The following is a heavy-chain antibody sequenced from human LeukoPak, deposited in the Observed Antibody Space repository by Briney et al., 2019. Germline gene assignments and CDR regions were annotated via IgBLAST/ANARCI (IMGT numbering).Heavy chain of an antibody. CDR2: IIPIFGTA. V-gene: IGHV1-69*13. J-gene: IGHJ6*02. CDR1: GGTFSSYA. Sequence: ASVKVPCKASGGTFSSYAISWVRQAPGQGLEWMGGIIPIFGTANYAQKFQGRVTITADESTSTAYMELSSLRSEDTAVYYCARALYSGYDNYYYYYGMDVWGQGTTVTVSS. D-gene: IGHD5-12*01. CDR3: ARALYSGYDNYYYYYGMDV.